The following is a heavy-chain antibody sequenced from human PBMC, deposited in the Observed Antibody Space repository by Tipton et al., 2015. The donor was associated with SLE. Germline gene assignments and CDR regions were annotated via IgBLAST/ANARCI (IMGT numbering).Heavy chain of an antibody. J-gene: IGHJ6*02. D-gene: IGHD3-22*01. CDR2: VYDSGTT. Sequence: TLSLTCTVSGGSISSYYWSWIRQPPGKGLEWVGTVYDSGTTYYNPSLKTRVTMSVDTSKTQFSLKLRSLTAADTAVYYCARVVAVEATHYYSVDIWGQGTTVTVSS. CDR3: ARVVAVEATHYYSVDI. CDR1: GGSISSYY. V-gene: IGHV4-59*12.